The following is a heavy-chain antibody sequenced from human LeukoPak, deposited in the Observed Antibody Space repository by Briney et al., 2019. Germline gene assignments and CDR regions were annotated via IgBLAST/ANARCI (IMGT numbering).Heavy chain of an antibody. D-gene: IGHD6-6*01. CDR3: AREGSSLYYYYGMDV. CDR1: GGSISSYY. V-gene: IGHV4-59*01. J-gene: IGHJ6*02. Sequence: SETLSLTCTVSGGSISSYYWSWIRQPPGKGLEWVGYIYYSGTTKYNPSLKSRVSISVDTSKNQFSLKLSSVTAADTAVYYCAREGSSLYYYYGMDVWGQGTTVTVSS. CDR2: IYYSGTT.